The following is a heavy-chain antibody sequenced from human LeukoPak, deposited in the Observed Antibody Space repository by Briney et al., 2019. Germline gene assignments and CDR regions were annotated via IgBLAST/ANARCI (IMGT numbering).Heavy chain of an antibody. V-gene: IGHV3-33*06. CDR2: IWYDGGNK. CDR1: GFIFSSYA. J-gene: IGHJ4*02. CDR3: ANSNPPVN. Sequence: GGSLRLSCAASGFIFSSYAMHWVRQAPGKGLEWVAVIWYDGGNKYYADSVKGRFTISRDNSKNTLYLEMNSLRAEDTAVYYCANSNPPVNWSQGTLVTVSS. D-gene: IGHD1-14*01.